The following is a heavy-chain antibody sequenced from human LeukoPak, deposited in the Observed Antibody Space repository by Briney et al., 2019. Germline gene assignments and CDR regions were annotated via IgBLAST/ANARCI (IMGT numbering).Heavy chain of an antibody. D-gene: IGHD6-6*01. CDR3: ARHHGMAEYSSLGAHFYY. V-gene: IGHV4-39*01. J-gene: IGHJ4*02. Sequence: SETLSLTCTVSAGSISSSSYYWGWIRQPPGKGLEWIGSIYYSGSTYYNPSLKSRVTISVDTSKNQFSLKLSSVTAADTAVYYCARHHGMAEYSSLGAHFYYWGQGTLVTVSS. CDR1: AGSISSSSYY. CDR2: IYYSGST.